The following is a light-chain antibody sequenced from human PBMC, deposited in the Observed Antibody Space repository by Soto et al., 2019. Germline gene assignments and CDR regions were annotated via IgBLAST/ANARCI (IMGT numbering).Light chain of an antibody. CDR1: QSVSSN. V-gene: IGKV3-15*01. J-gene: IGKJ1*01. Sequence: EIVMTQSPVTLSMSLGERATLSCKASQSVSSNLAWYQQKLGQAPRLLIYGASTRATDIPPRFSGSGSGTEFTLTISSLQSEDFAIYYCQQYNNWPRTFGQGTKVDI. CDR2: GAS. CDR3: QQYNNWPRT.